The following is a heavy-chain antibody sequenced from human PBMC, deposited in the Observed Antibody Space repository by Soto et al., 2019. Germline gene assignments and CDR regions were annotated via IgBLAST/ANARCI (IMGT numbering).Heavy chain of an antibody. CDR3: ARLKDGYILDY. V-gene: IGHV1-18*01. J-gene: IGHJ4*02. CDR1: GYTFTSYG. Sequence: QVKLVQSGAEVKKPGASVKVSCKASGYTFTSYGINWVRQAPGQGPEWMGWINPYNANTNYAQKLQDRVTMTRDTSTSTAFMELRSLRSGDTAVYYCARLKDGYILDYWGQGTLVTVSS. D-gene: IGHD5-12*01. CDR2: INPYNANT.